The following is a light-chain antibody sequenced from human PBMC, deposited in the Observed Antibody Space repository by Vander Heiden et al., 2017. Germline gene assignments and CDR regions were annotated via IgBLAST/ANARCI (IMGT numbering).Light chain of an antibody. J-gene: IGLJ3*02. CDR1: SSNIGTTFD. CDR2: DNN. V-gene: IGLV1-40*01. Sequence: SVLTPPHSVSGAPRHRVTISCTGSSSNIGTTFDVHWYQHRPETAPNLLIYDNNNRPSGVPDRFSGSKSGTAASLAITGLQAEDEADYYCQSYDSGLRGWVFGGGTKLTVL. CDR3: QSYDSGLRGWV.